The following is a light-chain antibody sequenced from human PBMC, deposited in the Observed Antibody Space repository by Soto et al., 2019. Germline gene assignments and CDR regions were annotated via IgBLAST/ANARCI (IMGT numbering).Light chain of an antibody. CDR1: SSNIGAAYE. V-gene: IGLV1-40*01. CDR2: GNS. J-gene: IGLJ2*01. Sequence: QSVLTQSPSVSGAPGQRVTISCTGSSSNIGAAYEVHWYQQLPGTAPKLLIYGNSNRPSGVPDRFSASKSGTSASLAISGLQAEDEADYYCSSNAGSNNFHVVFGGGTKLTVL. CDR3: SSNAGSNNFHVV.